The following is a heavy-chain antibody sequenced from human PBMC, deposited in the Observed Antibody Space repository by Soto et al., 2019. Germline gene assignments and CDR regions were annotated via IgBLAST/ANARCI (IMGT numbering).Heavy chain of an antibody. D-gene: IGHD1-1*01. V-gene: IGHV4-30-2*01. CDR3: ARGVGLEPLYYFDY. Sequence: SETLSLTCAVSGGSISSGGYSWSWIRQPPGKGLEWIGYIYHSGSTYYNPSLKSRVTISVDRSKNQFSLKLSSVTAADTAVYYCARGVGLEPLYYFDYWGQGTLVTAPQ. CDR1: GGSISSGGYS. CDR2: IYHSGST. J-gene: IGHJ4*02.